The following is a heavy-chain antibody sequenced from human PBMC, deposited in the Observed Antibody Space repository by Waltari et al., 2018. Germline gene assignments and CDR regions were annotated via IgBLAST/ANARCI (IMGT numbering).Heavy chain of an antibody. V-gene: IGHV5-51*01. CDR3: ARLGAIVGATAWFDP. D-gene: IGHD1-26*01. J-gene: IGHJ5*02. Sequence: EVQLVQSGAEVKKPGESLKISCKGSGYSFTSYWIGWVRPVPGKGLEWMGIIYPGDSDTRYSPSFQGQVTISADKSISTAYLQWSSLKASDTAMYYCARLGAIVGATAWFDPWGQGTLVTVSS. CDR2: IYPGDSDT. CDR1: GYSFTSYW.